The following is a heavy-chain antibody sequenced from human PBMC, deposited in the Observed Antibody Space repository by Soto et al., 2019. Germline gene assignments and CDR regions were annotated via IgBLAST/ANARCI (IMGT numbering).Heavy chain of an antibody. CDR2: INTHNGNT. Sequence: QVQLEQSAPEVKKPGASVKVSCKASGYTFTTYGISWVRQAPGQGLEWLGWINTHNGNTNYAQNLQGRVIMTADTSTSTAYRERRSLRSDDTAIYYCTREGSAPYYYYGMDAWGQGTTVTVSS. CDR3: TREGSAPYYYYGMDA. V-gene: IGHV1-18*01. CDR1: GYTFTTYG. D-gene: IGHD3-10*01. J-gene: IGHJ6*02.